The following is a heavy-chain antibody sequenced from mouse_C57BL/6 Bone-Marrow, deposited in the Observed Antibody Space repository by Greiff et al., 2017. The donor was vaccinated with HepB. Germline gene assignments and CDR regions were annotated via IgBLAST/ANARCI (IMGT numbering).Heavy chain of an antibody. CDR1: GFTFTDYY. CDR3: ARWATVVEGYAMDY. Sequence: EVKVEESGGGLVQPGGSLSLSCAASGFTFTDYYMSWVRQPPGKALEWLGFIRNKANGYTTEYSASVKGRFTISRDNSQSILYLQMNALRAEDSATYYCARWATVVEGYAMDYWGQGTSVTVSS. D-gene: IGHD1-1*01. J-gene: IGHJ4*01. CDR2: IRNKANGYTT. V-gene: IGHV7-3*01.